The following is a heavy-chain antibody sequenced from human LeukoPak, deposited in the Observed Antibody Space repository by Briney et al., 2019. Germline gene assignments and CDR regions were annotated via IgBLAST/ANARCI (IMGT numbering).Heavy chain of an antibody. CDR2: IIPIFGTA. Sequence: GASVKVSCKASGGTFSSYAISWVRQAPGQGLEWMGGIIPIFGTANYAQKFQGRVTITADESTSTAYMELSSLRSEDTAVYYCARDSSQWLVPDYWGQGTLVTVSS. J-gene: IGHJ4*02. V-gene: IGHV1-69*13. D-gene: IGHD6-19*01. CDR3: ARDSSQWLVPDY. CDR1: GGTFSSYA.